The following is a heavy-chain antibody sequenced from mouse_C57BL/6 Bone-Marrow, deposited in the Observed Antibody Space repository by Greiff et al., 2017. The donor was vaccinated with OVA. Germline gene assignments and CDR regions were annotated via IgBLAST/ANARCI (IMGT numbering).Heavy chain of an antibody. J-gene: IGHJ2*01. CDR3: AIAPYYYGFDY. Sequence: VQLQQPGAELVKPGASVKVSCKASGYTFTSYWMHWVKQRPGQGLEWIGRIHPSDSDNNYNQKFKGKATLTVDKSSSTAYMQLSRLTSEDSAVYYGAIAPYYYGFDYWGQGTTLTVSS. CDR2: IHPSDSDN. CDR1: GYTFTSYW. V-gene: IGHV1-74*01. D-gene: IGHD1-1*01.